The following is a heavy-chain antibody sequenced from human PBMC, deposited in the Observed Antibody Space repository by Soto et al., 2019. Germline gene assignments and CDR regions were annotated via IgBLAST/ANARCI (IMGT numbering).Heavy chain of an antibody. CDR2: SIPIVGTA. Sequence: SVKVSCKASGGTFSSYAISWVRQAPGQGLEWMGGSIPIVGTANYAQKFQGRVTITADESTSTAYMELSSLRSEDTAVYYCAAEVSSRGSLWKFNNWLDPWGQGTLFTISS. V-gene: IGHV1-69*13. CDR3: AAEVSSRGSLWKFNNWLDP. J-gene: IGHJ5*02. D-gene: IGHD1-1*01. CDR1: GGTFSSYA.